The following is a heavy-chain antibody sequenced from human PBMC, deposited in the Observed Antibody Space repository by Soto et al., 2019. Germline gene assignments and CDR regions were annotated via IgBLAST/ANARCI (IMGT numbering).Heavy chain of an antibody. CDR1: GFTFSSSD. J-gene: IGHJ4*02. CDR2: IGTAGDT. D-gene: IGHD1-26*01. Sequence: EVQLVESGGGLVQPGGSLRLSCAASGFTFSSSDMHWVRQATGKGLEYVSAIGTAGDTYYPGSVKGRFTISRENAKNSLYLQMNSLRAGDTAVYYCARARYGGYYDYWGQGTLVTVSS. CDR3: ARARYGGYYDY. V-gene: IGHV3-13*01.